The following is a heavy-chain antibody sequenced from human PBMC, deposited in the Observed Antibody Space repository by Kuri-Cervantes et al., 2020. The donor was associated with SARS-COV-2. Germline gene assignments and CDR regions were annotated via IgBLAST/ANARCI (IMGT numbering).Heavy chain of an antibody. CDR3: ARDRDSRGLGAYYYYYYMDV. D-gene: IGHD3-22*01. CDR1: GYTFTSYG. V-gene: IGHV1-69*04. J-gene: IGHJ6*03. Sequence: SVKVSFKASGYTFTSYGISWVRQAPGQGLEWMGRIIPILGIANYAQKFQGRVTITADKSTSTAYMELSSLRSEDTAVYYCARDRDSRGLGAYYYYYYMDVWGKGTTVTVSS. CDR2: IIPILGIA.